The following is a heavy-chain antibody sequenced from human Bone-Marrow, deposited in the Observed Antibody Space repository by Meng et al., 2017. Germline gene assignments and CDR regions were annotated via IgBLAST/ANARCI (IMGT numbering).Heavy chain of an antibody. V-gene: IGHV3-33*01. D-gene: IGHD3-3*01. Sequence: QVQLVESAGGVVHPGRFLTLSCAASGFPFSSFAMNWVRQAPGKGLEWVSIIWHDGSNKYYADSVRGRFTISRDNSENTLYLQMNSLRAEDTAVYYCVRDLGDGIWSGYRYWGQGALVTVSS. CDR2: IWHDGSNK. CDR1: GFPFSSFA. CDR3: VRDLGDGIWSGYRY. J-gene: IGHJ4*02.